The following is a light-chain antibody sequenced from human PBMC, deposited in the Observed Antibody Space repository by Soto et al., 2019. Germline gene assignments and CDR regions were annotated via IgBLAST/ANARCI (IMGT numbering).Light chain of an antibody. J-gene: IGKJ1*01. CDR2: DAS. CDR1: QSVSSIY. V-gene: IGKV3D-20*02. Sequence: EIVLTQSPATLSLSPGERATLSCRASQSVSSIYLAWYQQKPGQAPRLLIYDASNRATGIPGRFSGSGSGTDFTLTISSLQTEDFAIYDCQQRSSWPRTFGRGTKVDIK. CDR3: QQRSSWPRT.